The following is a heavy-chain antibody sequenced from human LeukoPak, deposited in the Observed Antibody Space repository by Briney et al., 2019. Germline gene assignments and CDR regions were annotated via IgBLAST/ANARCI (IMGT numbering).Heavy chain of an antibody. J-gene: IGHJ6*02. CDR3: ARDTPGVYGMDV. CDR2: ISYDGSNK. D-gene: IGHD2-8*01. Sequence: GGSLRLSCAASGFTFSSYAMHWVRQAPGKGLEWVAVISYDGSNKYYADSVKGRFTISRDNSKNTLYLQMNSLRAEDTAVYYCARDTPGVYGMDVWGQRTTATVSS. CDR1: GFTFSSYA. V-gene: IGHV3-30-3*01.